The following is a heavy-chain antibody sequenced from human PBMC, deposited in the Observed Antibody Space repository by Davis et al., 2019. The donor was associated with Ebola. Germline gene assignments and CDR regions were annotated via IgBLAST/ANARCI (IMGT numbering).Heavy chain of an antibody. Sequence: GESLKISCAASGFTFSNYATSWVRQAPGQGLEWVSAISGSGSSTYYADSVKGRFTISRDNSKNALYLQVNILRAEDTAVYYCAKRVGYTFDYWGQGTLVTVSS. CDR2: ISGSGSST. J-gene: IGHJ4*02. D-gene: IGHD6-13*01. CDR3: AKRVGYTFDY. CDR1: GFTFSNYA. V-gene: IGHV3-23*01.